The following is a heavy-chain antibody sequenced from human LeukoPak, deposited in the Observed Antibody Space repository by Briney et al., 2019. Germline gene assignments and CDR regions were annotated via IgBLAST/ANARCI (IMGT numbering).Heavy chain of an antibody. CDR2: MNPNRGNT. J-gene: IGHJ6*02. CDR3: ARGRRFGELLYYYYGMAV. V-gene: IGHV1-8*01. D-gene: IGHD3-10*01. Sequence: GASVKVSCKASGYTFTSYDINWVRQATGQGLEWMGWMNPNRGNTGYAQKFQGRVTMTRNTSISPAYMELSSLRSEDTAVYYCARGRRFGELLYYYYGMAVWGQGTTVTVSS. CDR1: GYTFTSYD.